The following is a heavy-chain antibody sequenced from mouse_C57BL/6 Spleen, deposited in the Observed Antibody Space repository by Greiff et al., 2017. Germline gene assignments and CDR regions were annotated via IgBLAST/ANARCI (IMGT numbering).Heavy chain of an antibody. V-gene: IGHV14-2*01. CDR2: IDPEDGEP. D-gene: IGHD1-1*01. Sequence: EVQLQQSGAELVKPGASVKLSCTASGFNIKDYYLHWVKQRTEQGLEWIGRIDPEDGEPKYAPKFQGKATITADTSSNTAYLQLSSLTSEDTAVYYCGYYYGSSYYVDYWGQGTTLTVSS. J-gene: IGHJ2*01. CDR3: GYYYGSSYYVDY. CDR1: GFNIKDYY.